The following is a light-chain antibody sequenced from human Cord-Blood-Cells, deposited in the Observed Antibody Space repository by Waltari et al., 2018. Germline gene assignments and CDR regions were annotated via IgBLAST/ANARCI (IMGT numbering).Light chain of an antibody. V-gene: IGKV1-27*01. Sequence: DIQMTQSPSSLSASVGNRVTITCRASQGISTYLAWYQQKPGNVPKHLIYAAATLQSGVPSRFSGSGSGTDFTLTISSLQPEDVATYYCQKYNSAPRTFGQGTKVEIK. CDR2: AAA. J-gene: IGKJ1*01. CDR3: QKYNSAPRT. CDR1: QGISTY.